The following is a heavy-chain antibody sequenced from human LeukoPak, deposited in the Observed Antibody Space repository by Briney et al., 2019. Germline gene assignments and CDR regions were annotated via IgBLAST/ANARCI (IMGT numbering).Heavy chain of an antibody. Sequence: GSLRLSCAASGFTFSSYAMSWVRQAPGKGLEWVSAISGSGGSTYYADSVKGRFTISRDNSKNTLYLQMNSLRAEDTAVYYCAKDRDSYYYGSGSYYWGQGTLVTVSS. CDR2: ISGSGGST. J-gene: IGHJ4*02. CDR3: AKDRDSYYYGSGSYY. V-gene: IGHV3-23*01. CDR1: GFTFSSYA. D-gene: IGHD3-10*01.